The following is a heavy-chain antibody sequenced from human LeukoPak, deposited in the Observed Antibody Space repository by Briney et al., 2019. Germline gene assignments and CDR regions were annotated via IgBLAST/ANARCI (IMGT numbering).Heavy chain of an antibody. CDR1: GFTFSSYA. Sequence: GGSLRLSCAASGFTFSSYAMSWVRQAPGKGLEWVSAISGSGGSTYYADSVKGRFTISRDNSKNTLYLQMNSLRAEDTAVYYCAKDGSGLKYIAAAGRKGENYWGQGTLVTVSS. V-gene: IGHV3-23*01. D-gene: IGHD6-13*01. CDR2: ISGSGGST. J-gene: IGHJ4*02. CDR3: AKDGSGLKYIAAAGRKGENY.